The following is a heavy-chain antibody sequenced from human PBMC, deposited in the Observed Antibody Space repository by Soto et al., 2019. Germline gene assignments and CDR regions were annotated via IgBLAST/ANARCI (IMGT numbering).Heavy chain of an antibody. D-gene: IGHD2-8*02. CDR3: ARDKITGLFDY. J-gene: IGHJ4*02. CDR1: GGSFSGYY. Sequence: SETLSLTCAVYGGSFSGYYWTWIRQPPGTGLEWIGEINHSGSTNYNPSLKSRVTVSVDTSKNQFSLKLTSVTAADTAVYYCARDKITGLFDYWGQGTLVT. CDR2: INHSGST. V-gene: IGHV4-34*01.